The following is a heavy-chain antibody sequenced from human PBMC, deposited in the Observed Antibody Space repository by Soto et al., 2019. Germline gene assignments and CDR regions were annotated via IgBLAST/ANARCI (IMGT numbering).Heavy chain of an antibody. CDR2: IKQDGSEK. CDR1: GFTFSSYW. J-gene: IGHJ4*02. Sequence: GGSLRLSCAASGFTFSSYWMSWVRQAPGKGLEWVANIKQDGSEKYYVDSVKGRFTISRDNAKNSLYLQMNSLRAEDTAVYYCARESPIAAADPFDYWGQGTLVTVSS. CDR3: ARESPIAAADPFDY. V-gene: IGHV3-7*05. D-gene: IGHD6-13*01.